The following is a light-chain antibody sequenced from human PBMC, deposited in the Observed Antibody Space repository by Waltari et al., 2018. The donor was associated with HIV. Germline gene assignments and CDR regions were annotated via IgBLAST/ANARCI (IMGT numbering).Light chain of an antibody. CDR1: SSDVGGYNY. V-gene: IGLV2-14*01. CDR2: DVS. CDR3: GSYTSSSTLV. Sequence: QSALAQPASVSGSPGQSITISCPGTSSDVGGYNYVSWYQQYAGKAPKLMIYDVSNRPSGVSNRFSGSKSGNTASLTISGLQTEDEADYYCGSYTSSSTLVFGTGTKVTVL. J-gene: IGLJ1*01.